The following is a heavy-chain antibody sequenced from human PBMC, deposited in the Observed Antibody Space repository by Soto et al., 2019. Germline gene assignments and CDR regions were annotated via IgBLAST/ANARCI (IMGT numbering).Heavy chain of an antibody. D-gene: IGHD4-17*01. CDR2: IYHTEST. CDR3: ARYDFGTFDY. V-gene: IGHV4-4*02. CDR1: GDSISSSFW. Sequence: TLSLTCAVSGDSISSSFWWSWVRQPPGKGLEWIGEIYHTESTVYNPSLKSRVTISVDKSKNQFSLNLDSVTAADTAVYYCARYDFGTFDYWGRGILVTVSS. J-gene: IGHJ4*02.